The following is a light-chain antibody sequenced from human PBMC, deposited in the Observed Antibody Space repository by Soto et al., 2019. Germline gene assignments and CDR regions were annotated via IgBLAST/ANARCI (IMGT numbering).Light chain of an antibody. CDR3: SSYTTRTSFIL. CDR1: SSDIGNYDF. Sequence: QSALTQPASVSGSPGQSITISCTGTSSDIGNYDFVSWYQQVPGTAPKAMIYEVSSRPSGVSNRFSGSKSGNTASLTISGLQADDEAYYYCSSYTTRTSFILFGGGTKLNVL. J-gene: IGLJ3*02. V-gene: IGLV2-14*01. CDR2: EVS.